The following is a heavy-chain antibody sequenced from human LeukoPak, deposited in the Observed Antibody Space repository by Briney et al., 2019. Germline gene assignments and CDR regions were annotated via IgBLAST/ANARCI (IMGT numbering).Heavy chain of an antibody. CDR2: ISADGNI. CDR1: GFTFNTYA. D-gene: IGHD3-3*01. Sequence: GGSLRLSCAASGFTFNTYAMSWVRQAPGKGLEWVSAISADGNIYYADSVKGRFTISRDISKNTLHLQMNRLRAEDTAVYYCAKRSIGFDYWGQGTLATVSS. CDR3: AKRSIGFDY. J-gene: IGHJ4*02. V-gene: IGHV3-23*01.